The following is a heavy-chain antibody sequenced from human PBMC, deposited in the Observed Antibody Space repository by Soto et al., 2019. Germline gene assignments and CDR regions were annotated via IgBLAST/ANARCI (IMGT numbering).Heavy chain of an antibody. CDR3: ARQYCSGGSCYSLDYYYGMDV. J-gene: IGHJ6*02. D-gene: IGHD2-15*01. V-gene: IGHV5-51*01. CDR1: GYRVTSYW. Sequence: GESLKLSGDGSGYRVTSYWIGWVLQMPGKGLEWMGIIYPGDSDTRYSPSFQGQVTISADKSTSTAYLQWSSLKASDTAMYYCARQYCSGGSCYSLDYYYGMDVWGQGTTVTVSS. CDR2: IYPGDSDT.